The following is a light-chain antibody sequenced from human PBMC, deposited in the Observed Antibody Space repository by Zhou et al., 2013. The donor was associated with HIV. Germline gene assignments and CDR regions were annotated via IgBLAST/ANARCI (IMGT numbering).Light chain of an antibody. J-gene: IGKJ1*01. CDR1: QGISSF. Sequence: IQLTQSPSSLSASVGDRVTITCRASQGISSFLAWYQQKPGKAPKLLIYAASSLQSGVPPRFSGSGSGTDFTLTITSLQPEDFASYYCQQSYSSPRTFGQGTKVEV. CDR2: AAS. CDR3: QQSYSSPRT. V-gene: IGKV1-39*01.